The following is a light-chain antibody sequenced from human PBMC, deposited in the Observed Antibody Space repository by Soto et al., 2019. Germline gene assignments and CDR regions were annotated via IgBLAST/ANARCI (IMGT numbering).Light chain of an antibody. CDR1: QTISSW. CDR2: NAS. V-gene: IGKV1-5*03. CDR3: QQYNTYSSLT. J-gene: IGKJ4*01. Sequence: DIQMTQSPSPLSGYAGPRLTITSRASQTISSWLAWYQQKPGKAPKLLXYNASTLKSGVPSRFIGSGSGTKLTLTISILQTDYYANYYCQQYNTYSSLTFGGGTNVYIK.